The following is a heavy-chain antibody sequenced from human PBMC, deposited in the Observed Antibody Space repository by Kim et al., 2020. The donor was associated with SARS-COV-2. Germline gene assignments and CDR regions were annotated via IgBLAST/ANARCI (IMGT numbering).Heavy chain of an antibody. CDR3: ARVEYSGYDSMAY. V-gene: IGHV1-3*01. D-gene: IGHD5-12*01. J-gene: IGHJ4*02. Sequence: KYAEKFQGRVTITRDTSADIAYMDLSSLRSEDTALYYCARVEYSGYDSMAYWGQGTLATVSS.